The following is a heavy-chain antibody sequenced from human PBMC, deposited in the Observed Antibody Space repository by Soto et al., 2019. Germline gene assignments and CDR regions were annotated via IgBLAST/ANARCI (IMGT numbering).Heavy chain of an antibody. Sequence: GGSLRLSCAASGFTFTDHYMDWVRQAPGKGLEWVGRIRKKANSYTTVYAASVTGRFTISRDDSKISVYLQMNSLKTEETDVYYWARSDLSSGYSYDYWGQGTLGTVS. D-gene: IGHD3-22*01. CDR1: GFTFTDHY. V-gene: IGHV3-72*01. CDR3: ARSDLSSGYSYDY. CDR2: IRKKANSYTT. J-gene: IGHJ4*02.